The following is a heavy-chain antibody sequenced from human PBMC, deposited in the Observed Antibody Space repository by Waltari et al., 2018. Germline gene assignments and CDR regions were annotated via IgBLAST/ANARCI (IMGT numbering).Heavy chain of an antibody. CDR2: IYGGGVT. V-gene: IGHV3-66*01. Sequence: EVQLVESGGVLVQPGGSLRLSCAASGLTVSGTYMTWVRQAPGKGLDWVSLIYGGGVTYYADSVKGRFIISRDNSKNTLSLQINDLRAEDSALYFCAASSCGADCYYSLDYWGRGTLVTVSS. J-gene: IGHJ4*02. D-gene: IGHD2-21*02. CDR3: AASSCGADCYYSLDY. CDR1: GLTVSGTY.